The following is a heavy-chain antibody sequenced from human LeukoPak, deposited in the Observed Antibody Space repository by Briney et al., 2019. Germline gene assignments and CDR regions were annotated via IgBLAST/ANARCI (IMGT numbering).Heavy chain of an antibody. Sequence: GGSLRLSCAASGFTVSSNYMSWVRQAPGKGLEWVAVISYDGSNKYYADSVKGRFTISRDNSKNTLYLQMNSLRAEDTAVYYCARVSDLVYYYDSSGYPLDYWGQGTLVTVSS. D-gene: IGHD3-22*01. CDR1: GFTVSSNY. J-gene: IGHJ4*02. V-gene: IGHV3-30-3*01. CDR2: ISYDGSNK. CDR3: ARVSDLVYYYDSSGYPLDY.